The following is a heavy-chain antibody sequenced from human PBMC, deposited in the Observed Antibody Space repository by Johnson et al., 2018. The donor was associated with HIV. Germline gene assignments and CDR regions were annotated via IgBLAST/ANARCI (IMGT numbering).Heavy chain of an antibody. Sequence: VQLVESGGGLVQPGGSLRLSCAASGFTFSSYGLHWVRQAPGKGLEWVAVISYDGSNKYYGDSVKGRFTISRDNSKNTVFLQMNSLRGDDTAVYSCARPRIEVLPAGAFDIWGPGTMVTVSS. CDR2: ISYDGSNK. D-gene: IGHD2-2*01. CDR1: GFTFSSYG. CDR3: ARPRIEVLPAGAFDI. J-gene: IGHJ3*02. V-gene: IGHV3-30*03.